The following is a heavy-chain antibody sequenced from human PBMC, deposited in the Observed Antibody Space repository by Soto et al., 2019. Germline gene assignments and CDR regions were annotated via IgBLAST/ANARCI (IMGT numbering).Heavy chain of an antibody. D-gene: IGHD1-26*01. CDR3: ATRGVSYRPAWDYYCDGMDG. CDR2: IKSKTDGGTT. Sequence: EVQLVESGGGLVQPGGSLRLSCAASGFTFSNAWVTWVRQPPGKGLEWVGRIKSKTDGGTTDYVAPVIGRFTISRNDSLNKLYQQIAGMENEEPAGYYCATRGVSYRPAWDYYCDGMDGWGQGTTVTVSS. V-gene: IGHV3-15*01. CDR1: GFTFSNAW. J-gene: IGHJ6*02.